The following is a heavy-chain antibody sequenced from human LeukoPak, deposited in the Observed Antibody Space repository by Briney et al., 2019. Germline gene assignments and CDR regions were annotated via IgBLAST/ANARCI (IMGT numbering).Heavy chain of an antibody. V-gene: IGHV4-31*03. D-gene: IGHD4-17*01. CDR2: IYYSGST. CDR1: GGSISGSSHY. J-gene: IGHJ4*02. Sequence: SETLSLTCTVSGGSISGSSHYWGWIRQPPGKGLEWIGYIYYSGSTYYNPSLKSRVTISVDTSKNQFSLKLSSVTAADTAVYYCARGGYDYGDLDYWGQGTLVTVSS. CDR3: ARGGYDYGDLDY.